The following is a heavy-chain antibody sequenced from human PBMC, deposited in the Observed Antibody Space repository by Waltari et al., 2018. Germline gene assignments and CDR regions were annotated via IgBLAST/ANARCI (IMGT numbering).Heavy chain of an antibody. CDR2: ISWDGSNT. V-gene: IGHV3-43D*03. Sequence: EVQLVESGGVVVQSGGSLRLSCAASVFTFDDYAMHWVRQAPGKGLEWVSLISWDGSNTYYADSVKGRFTISRDNSKNSLYLQMNSLRADDTALYYCAKSAPYDFWSGPDYWGQGTLVTVSS. CDR3: AKSAPYDFWSGPDY. CDR1: VFTFDDYA. J-gene: IGHJ4*02. D-gene: IGHD3-3*01.